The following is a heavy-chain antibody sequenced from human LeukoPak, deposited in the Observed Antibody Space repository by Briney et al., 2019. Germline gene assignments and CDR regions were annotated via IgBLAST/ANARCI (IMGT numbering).Heavy chain of an antibody. CDR2: ISYDGRNK. CDR3: ARDPSYGDDAYGMDV. D-gene: IGHD4-17*01. J-gene: IGHJ6*02. CDR1: GFTLSSYA. V-gene: IGHV3-30*04. Sequence: QPGRSLRLSCAASGFTLSSYAMHWVRQAPGKGLEWVAVISYDGRNKYYADSVKGRFTISRDNSKNTLYLQMNSLRAEDTAVYYCARDPSYGDDAYGMDVWGQGTTFTVSS.